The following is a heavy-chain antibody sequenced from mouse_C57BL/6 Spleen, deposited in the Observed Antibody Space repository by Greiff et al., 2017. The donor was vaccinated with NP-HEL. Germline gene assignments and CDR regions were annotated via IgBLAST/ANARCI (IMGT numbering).Heavy chain of an antibody. CDR1: GYTFTSYW. J-gene: IGHJ4*01. V-gene: IGHV1-55*01. CDR2: IYPGSGST. Sequence: QVQLKQSGAELVKPGASVKMSCKASGYTFTSYWIPWVKQRPGQGLEWIGHIYPGSGSTNYNEKFKSKATLTADKSSSTAYMQLSSLTSEDSAGEYCARKRMIGHYAMDYWGQGTTVTASS. CDR3: ARKRMIGHYAMDY. D-gene: IGHD3-1*01.